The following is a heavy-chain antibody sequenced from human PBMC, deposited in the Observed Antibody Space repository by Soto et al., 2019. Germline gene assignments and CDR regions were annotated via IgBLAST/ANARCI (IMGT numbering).Heavy chain of an antibody. D-gene: IGHD3-3*01. CDR2: ISAYNGNT. V-gene: IGHV1-18*04. J-gene: IGHJ6*02. CDR3: ARVKNYDFWSGYSPYGMDV. CDR1: GYTFTSYG. Sequence: ASVKVSCKASGYTFTSYGISWVRQAPGQGREWMGWISAYNGNTNYAQELQGRVTMTTDTSTSTAYMELRSLRSDDTAVYYCARVKNYDFWSGYSPYGMDVWGQGXTVTVYS.